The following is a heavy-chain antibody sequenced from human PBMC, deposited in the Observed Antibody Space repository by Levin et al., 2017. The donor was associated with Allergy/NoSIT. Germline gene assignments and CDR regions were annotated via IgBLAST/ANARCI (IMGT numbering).Heavy chain of an antibody. J-gene: IGHJ6*02. CDR2: ISGSGGDT. Sequence: GGSLRLSCAASGFIFSSHAMNWVRQAPGKGLEWVSGISGSGGDTFYADSVKGRFSISRDNSKNTLYLHMDSLRAEDTAVFYCAKGRGPYYNYSMDVWGPGTTVTVSS. CDR3: AKGRGPYYNYSMDV. V-gene: IGHV3-23*01. CDR1: GFIFSSHA.